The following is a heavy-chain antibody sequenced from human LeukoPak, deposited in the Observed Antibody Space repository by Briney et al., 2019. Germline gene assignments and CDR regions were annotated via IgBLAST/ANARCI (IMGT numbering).Heavy chain of an antibody. Sequence: SEALSLTCTVSSGSLSSYYWNWIRQPAGKGLEWIGRIYVSGSTDYNPSLRSRATMSVDTSKNQFSLKLSSVTAADTAVYYCARDLHGGNSFTSDWYFDLWGRGTLVTVSS. CDR1: SGSLSSYY. D-gene: IGHD4-23*01. V-gene: IGHV4-4*07. CDR2: IYVSGST. CDR3: ARDLHGGNSFTSDWYFDL. J-gene: IGHJ2*01.